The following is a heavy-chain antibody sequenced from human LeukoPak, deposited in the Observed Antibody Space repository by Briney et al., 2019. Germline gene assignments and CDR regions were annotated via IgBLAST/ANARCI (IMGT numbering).Heavy chain of an antibody. J-gene: IGHJ4*02. CDR2: IIPIFGTA. D-gene: IGHD4-17*01. CDR3: ARSTVTMYYFVY. Sequence: SVKVSCKASGGTFSSYAISWVRQAPGQGLDWMGGIIPIFGTANYAQKFQGRVTITADESTSTAYMELSSLRSEDTAVYYCARSTVTMYYFVYWGQGTLVTVSS. CDR1: GGTFSSYA. V-gene: IGHV1-69*01.